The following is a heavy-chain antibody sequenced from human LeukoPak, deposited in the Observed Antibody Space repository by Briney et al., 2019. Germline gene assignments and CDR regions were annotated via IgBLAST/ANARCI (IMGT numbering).Heavy chain of an antibody. Sequence: SVKVSCKASGGTFSSYAISWVRQAPGQGLEWMGGIIPIFGTANYAQKFQGRVTITADESTSTAYMELSSLRSEDTAMYYCARDPSLPAAMGWFDPWGQGTLVTVSS. J-gene: IGHJ5*02. CDR2: IIPIFGTA. V-gene: IGHV1-69*13. CDR3: ARDPSLPAAMGWFDP. CDR1: GGTFSSYA. D-gene: IGHD2-2*01.